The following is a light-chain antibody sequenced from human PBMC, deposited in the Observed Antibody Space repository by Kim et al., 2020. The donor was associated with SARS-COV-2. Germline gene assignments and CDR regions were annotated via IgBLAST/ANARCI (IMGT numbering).Light chain of an antibody. CDR3: QSRDSSGNVL. V-gene: IGLV3-19*01. J-gene: IGLJ2*01. CDR1: SLRSYY. CDR2: GRN. Sequence: SSELTQDPAVSVALGQTVRITCQGDSLRSYYATWYQQRPRQAPVLVIYGRNNRPSGIPDRFSGSSSGNTASLTISGAQAEDEADFYCQSRDSSGNVLFGG.